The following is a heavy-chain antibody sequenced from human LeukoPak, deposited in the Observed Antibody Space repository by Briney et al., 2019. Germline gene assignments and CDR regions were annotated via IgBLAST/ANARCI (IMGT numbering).Heavy chain of an antibody. Sequence: LPGGSLRLSCVASGFTFGDVVMSWVRQAPGKGLEWVSAISYNGASTDYADSVKGRFAISRDNSKNTLYLQMNSLRAEDTAVYYCAKSISPGDDYGDYGYWGQGTLVTVSS. D-gene: IGHD4-17*01. CDR1: GFTFGDVV. J-gene: IGHJ4*02. CDR2: ISYNGAST. CDR3: AKSISPGDDYGDYGY. V-gene: IGHV3-23*01.